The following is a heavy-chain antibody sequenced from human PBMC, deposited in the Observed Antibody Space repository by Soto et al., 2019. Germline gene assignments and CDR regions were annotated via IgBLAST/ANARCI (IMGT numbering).Heavy chain of an antibody. D-gene: IGHD3-10*01. Sequence: QVQLQQWGAGLLKPSETLSLTCAVYGGSFSGYYWSWIRQPPGKGLEWIGEINHSGSTNYNPSLKSRVTISVDTSKNQFSLKLSAVTAADTAVYYCARAVLEGSGGKEQFKFDYWGQGTLVTVSS. J-gene: IGHJ4*02. CDR1: GGSFSGYY. V-gene: IGHV4-34*01. CDR3: ARAVLEGSGGKEQFKFDY. CDR2: INHSGST.